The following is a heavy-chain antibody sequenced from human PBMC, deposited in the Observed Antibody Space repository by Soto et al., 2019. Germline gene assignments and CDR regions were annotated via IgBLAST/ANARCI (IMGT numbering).Heavy chain of an antibody. Sequence: QVQLVQSGAEVKKPGASVKISCKASGYTLTSYSMHWVRQAPGQRLEWMGWINTVNGNTKYSQEFQDRASVTRDPSTSTAYMELSSLISEDKAVYYGARFRGGAYVMDVWCQGTKVTVS. V-gene: IGHV1-3*04. CDR3: ARFRGGAYVMDV. CDR1: GYTLTSYS. J-gene: IGHJ6*02. CDR2: INTVNGNT. D-gene: IGHD3-10*02.